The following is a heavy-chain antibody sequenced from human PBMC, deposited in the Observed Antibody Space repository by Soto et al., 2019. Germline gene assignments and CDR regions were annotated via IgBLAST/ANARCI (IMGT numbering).Heavy chain of an antibody. CDR3: AREPSDYGGNSEDY. J-gene: IGHJ4*02. D-gene: IGHD4-17*01. CDR1: GFTFSDYY. V-gene: IGHV3-11*05. Sequence: QVQLVESGGGLVKPGGSLRLSCVASGFTFSDYYMSWIRQAPGKGLEWVSYISSSSSYTNYADSVKGRFTISRDNAKNSLYLQMNSLRAEDTAVYYCAREPSDYGGNSEDYWGQGTLVTVSS. CDR2: ISSSSSYT.